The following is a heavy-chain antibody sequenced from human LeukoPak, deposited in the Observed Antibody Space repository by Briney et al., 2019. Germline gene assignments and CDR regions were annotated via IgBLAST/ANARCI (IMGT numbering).Heavy chain of an antibody. J-gene: IGHJ6*03. D-gene: IGHD3-10*01. Sequence: GGSLRLSCAASGFTFSSYAMHWVRQAPGKGLKYFSAISSNGGSTYYASSVKGRFTISRDNSKNTLYLQMGSLRAEDMAVYYCARDPGGRYYYYYMDVWGKGTTVTVSS. CDR3: ARDPGGRYYYYYMDV. CDR2: ISSNGGST. V-gene: IGHV3-64*01. CDR1: GFTFSSYA.